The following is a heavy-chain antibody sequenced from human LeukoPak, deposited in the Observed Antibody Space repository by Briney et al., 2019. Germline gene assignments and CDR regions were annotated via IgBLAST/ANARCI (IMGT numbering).Heavy chain of an antibody. V-gene: IGHV3-30*02. Sequence: GGSLRLSCAASGFAFSSYGMYWVRKAPGKGLEWVAFIRYDGTEEDYADSVEGRFTISRDNSKNTMYLVMNSLRLEDTAVYYCAKVGWGWYQIDYWGQGTLVTVS. CDR1: GFAFSSYG. CDR2: IRYDGTEE. J-gene: IGHJ4*02. CDR3: AKVGWGWYQIDY. D-gene: IGHD6-19*01.